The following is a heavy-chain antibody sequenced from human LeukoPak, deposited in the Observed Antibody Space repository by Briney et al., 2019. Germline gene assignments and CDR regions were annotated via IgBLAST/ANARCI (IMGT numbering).Heavy chain of an antibody. J-gene: IGHJ6*02. CDR2: INPNRGGT. V-gene: IGHV1-2*02. Sequence: ASVKVSCKASGYTFTGYYIHWVRQAPGQGPEWMGCINPNRGGTNYTQKFQGRVTMTRDTSISTAYMELSRLTSDDTAVYYCARPPHYYYGMDVWGQGTTIIVSS. CDR3: ARPPHYYYGMDV. CDR1: GYTFTGYY.